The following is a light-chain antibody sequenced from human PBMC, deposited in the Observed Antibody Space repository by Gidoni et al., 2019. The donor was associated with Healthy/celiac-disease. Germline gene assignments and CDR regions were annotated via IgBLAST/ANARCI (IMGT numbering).Light chain of an antibody. Sequence: DIVMTQSPLSLLVTPGEPASISCRSSQSLLHSNGYNYLDWYLQKPGQSPQLLISLGSNRASGVPDRFSGSGSGTDFTLKISRVEAEDVGVYYCMQALQTPYTFGQGTKLEIK. CDR1: QSLLHSNGYNY. V-gene: IGKV2-28*01. CDR3: MQALQTPYT. J-gene: IGKJ2*01. CDR2: LGS.